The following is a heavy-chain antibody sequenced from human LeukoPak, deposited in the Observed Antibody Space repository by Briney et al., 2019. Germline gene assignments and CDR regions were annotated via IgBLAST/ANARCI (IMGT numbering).Heavy chain of an antibody. CDR2: IYYSGST. V-gene: IGHV4-59*08. J-gene: IGHJ4*02. D-gene: IGHD3-16*02. Sequence: SETLSLTCTVSGGSISSYYWSWIRQPPGKGLEWIGYIYYSGSTNYNPSLKSRLTISVDTSKNQFSLKLSSVTAADTAVYYCASQRLGELSLYSLDYWGQGTLVTVSS. CDR1: GGSISSYY. CDR3: ASQRLGELSLYSLDY.